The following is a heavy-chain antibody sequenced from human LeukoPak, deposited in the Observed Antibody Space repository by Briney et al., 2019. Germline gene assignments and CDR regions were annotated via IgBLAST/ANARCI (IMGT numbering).Heavy chain of an antibody. CDR2: VSNDGKTI. D-gene: IGHD1-26*01. J-gene: IGHJ4*02. V-gene: IGHV3-30*04. Sequence: GGSLRLSCVASEFAFTGHLMQWVRQAPGKGLEWVAVVSNDGKTIFYADSLKGRFTVSTDNSKNTVYLQVNSLRDEDAAVYYCAREKQLGGTPFDFWGQGSLVTVSS. CDR1: EFAFTGHL. CDR3: AREKQLGGTPFDF.